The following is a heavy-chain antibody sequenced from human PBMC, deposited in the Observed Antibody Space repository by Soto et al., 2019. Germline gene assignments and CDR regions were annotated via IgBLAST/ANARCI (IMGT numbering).Heavy chain of an antibody. D-gene: IGHD5-12*01. V-gene: IGHV3-49*04. CDR2: IKSKAYGGTP. CDR3: TIQGVPTIKGFEF. Sequence: PGGSLRFSCTGSGFTFVDYAVSWVRQAPGKGLEWVGFIKSKAYGGTPDYAASVTGRFTISRDDSKGIAYLQMNSLKTEDTGIYHCTIQGVPTIKGFEFWGQGTLVTVSS. J-gene: IGHJ4*02. CDR1: GFTFVDYA.